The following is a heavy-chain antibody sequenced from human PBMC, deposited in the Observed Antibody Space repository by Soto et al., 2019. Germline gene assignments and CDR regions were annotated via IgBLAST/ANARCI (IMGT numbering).Heavy chain of an antibody. CDR2: ISGDGSST. CDR3: ARGIGYSAQDY. V-gene: IGHV3-74*01. J-gene: IGHJ4*02. CDR1: GFTFSDYW. Sequence: LRLSCAASGFTFSDYWMHWVRQVPGKGLVWVSRISGDGSSTSYADSVKGRFTISRDNAKNTLYVQMNSLRAEDTAVYYCARGIGYSAQDYWGQGTPVTVSS. D-gene: IGHD1-1*01.